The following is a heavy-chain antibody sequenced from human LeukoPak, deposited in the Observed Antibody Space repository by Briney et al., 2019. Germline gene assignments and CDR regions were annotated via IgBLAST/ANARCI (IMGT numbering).Heavy chain of an antibody. J-gene: IGHJ3*02. CDR3: ARGVDCSDFAFDI. CDR1: GGSFSDNY. V-gene: IGHV4-34*01. Sequence: PSETLSLTCAVYGGSFSDNYWTWIRQPPGKGLEWIGEIYHSGSTKYNPSLKSRVTISVDTSKNQFSLQLDSVTAADTAVYYCARGVDCSDFAFDIWGQGTMVTVSP. CDR2: IYHSGST. D-gene: IGHD2-15*01.